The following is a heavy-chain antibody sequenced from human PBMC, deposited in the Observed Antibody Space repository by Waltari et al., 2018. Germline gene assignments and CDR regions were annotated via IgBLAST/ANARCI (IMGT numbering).Heavy chain of an antibody. D-gene: IGHD6-13*01. CDR2: ISWNTVNK. Sequence: EVQLVESGGGLVQPGRSLRLSCAASGFTFDDYAMHWVRLTPGKGLEWVSGISWNTVNKGYADSVKDRFTISRDNAKNSLYLQMNSLRAEDTAVYYCAKAGEAPGYSSSWYERRTQGYYFDYWGQGTLVTVSS. J-gene: IGHJ4*02. CDR3: AKAGEAPGYSSSWYERRTQGYYFDY. V-gene: IGHV3-9*01. CDR1: GFTFDDYA.